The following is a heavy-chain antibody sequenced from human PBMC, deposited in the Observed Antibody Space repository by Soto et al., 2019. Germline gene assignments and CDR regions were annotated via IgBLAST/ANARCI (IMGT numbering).Heavy chain of an antibody. CDR3: ARLRSSSSLFDY. CDR2: IYYSGST. V-gene: IGHV4-59*01. D-gene: IGHD6-6*01. J-gene: IGHJ4*02. CDR1: GGSISSYY. Sequence: SETLSLTCTVSGGSISSYYWSWIRQPPGKGLEWIGYIYYSGSTNCNPSLKGRVTISVDTSKNQFSLKLSSVTAADTAVYYCARLRSSSSLFDYWGQGTLVTVSS.